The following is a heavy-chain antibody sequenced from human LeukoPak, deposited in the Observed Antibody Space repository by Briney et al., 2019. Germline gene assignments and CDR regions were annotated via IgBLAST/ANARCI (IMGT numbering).Heavy chain of an antibody. CDR1: GFTLSSYW. Sequence: GGSLRLSCAASGFTLSSYWMSWVRQAPGKGLEWVANIKQDGSEKYCVDSVKGRFTISRDNAKNSLYLQMNSLRAEDTAVYYCARGVSGWYYWGQGTLVTVSS. V-gene: IGHV3-7*01. CDR2: IKQDGSEK. CDR3: ARGVSGWYY. J-gene: IGHJ4*02. D-gene: IGHD6-19*01.